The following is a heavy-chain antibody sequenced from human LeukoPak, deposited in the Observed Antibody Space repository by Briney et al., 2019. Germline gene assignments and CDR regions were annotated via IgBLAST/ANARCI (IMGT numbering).Heavy chain of an antibody. CDR1: GFSFSSYG. J-gene: IGHJ4*02. D-gene: IGHD1-26*01. CDR2: ISAEDGKT. Sequence: DSVSVACKADGFSFSSYGFRWVRQAAGEGIEWMGWISAEDGKTKYAQKVQGRATMTTDTSTTTVYMDLRSLRSDDTAVYFCARGGALTSFDYWGQGTLITVSS. V-gene: IGHV1-18*01. CDR3: ARGGALTSFDY.